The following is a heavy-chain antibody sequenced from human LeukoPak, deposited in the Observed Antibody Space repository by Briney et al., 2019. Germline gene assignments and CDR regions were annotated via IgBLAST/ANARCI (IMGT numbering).Heavy chain of an antibody. V-gene: IGHV3-64D*06. D-gene: IGHD1-14*01. CDR3: VKRKEPNDHWYFDL. CDR2: MSSDGGST. CDR1: GFTFSRYG. Sequence: PGGSLRLSCSASGFTFSRYGMHWVRQAPGKGLESISTMSSDGGSTYYADSVKGRFTISRDNSKNTLYLQMSSLRAEDTAVYYCVKRKEPNDHWYFDLWGRGTLVTVS. J-gene: IGHJ2*01.